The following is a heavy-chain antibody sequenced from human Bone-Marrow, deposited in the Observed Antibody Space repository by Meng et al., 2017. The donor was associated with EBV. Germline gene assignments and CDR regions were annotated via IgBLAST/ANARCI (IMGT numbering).Heavy chain of an antibody. D-gene: IGHD3-22*01. V-gene: IGHV4-4*02. CDR1: GDCIGSSHW. CDR2: IYHSGST. CDR3: ARDYYGYNYFDY. Sequence: QVQLQASGPGLVKLSGTLSLTGDVSGDCIGSSHWWSWVRQPPGKGLEWIGKIYHSGSTSYNPSLRSRVTISVDKSKSQFSLKLTSVTAADTAVYYCARDYYGYNYFDYWGQGTLVTVSS. J-gene: IGHJ4*02.